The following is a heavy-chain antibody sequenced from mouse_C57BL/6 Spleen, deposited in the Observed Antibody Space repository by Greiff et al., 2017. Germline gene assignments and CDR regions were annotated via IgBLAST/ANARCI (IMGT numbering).Heavy chain of an antibody. J-gene: IGHJ1*03. Sequence: VQLQQPGAELVRPGTSVKLSCKASGYTFTSYWMHWVKQRPGQGLEWIGVIDPSDSYTNYNQKFKGKATLTVDTSSSTAYMQLSSLTSEDSAVYYCARSNGYYSVKYFDVWGTGTTVTVSS. D-gene: IGHD2-3*01. CDR3: ARSNGYYSVKYFDV. CDR1: GYTFTSYW. V-gene: IGHV1-59*01. CDR2: IDPSDSYT.